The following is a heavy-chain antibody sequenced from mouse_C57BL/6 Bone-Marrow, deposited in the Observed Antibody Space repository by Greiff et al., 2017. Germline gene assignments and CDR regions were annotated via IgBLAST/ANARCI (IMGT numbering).Heavy chain of an antibody. CDR2: ISSGGDYI. J-gene: IGHJ2*01. V-gene: IGHV5-9-1*02. D-gene: IGHD1-1*01. Sequence: EVQRVESGEGLVKPGGSLKLSCAASGFTFSSYAMSWVRQTPEKRLEWVAYISSGGDYIYYADTVKGRFTISRDNARNTLYLQMSSLKSEDTAMYYCTREDYGSSLFDYWGQGTTLTVSS. CDR1: GFTFSSYA. CDR3: TREDYGSSLFDY.